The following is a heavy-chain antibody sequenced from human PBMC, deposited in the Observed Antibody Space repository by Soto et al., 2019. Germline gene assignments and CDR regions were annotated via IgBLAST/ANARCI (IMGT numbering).Heavy chain of an antibody. CDR2: IYSGGST. V-gene: IGHV3-53*01. D-gene: IGHD2-15*01. J-gene: IGHJ3*02. CDR1: GFTVSSNY. Sequence: GGSLRLSCAASGFTVSSNYMSWVRQAPGEGLEWVTVIYSGGSTYYADSVKGRFTISRDNSKNTLYLQMNSLRAEDTAVYYCARGPGWDALEIWGKGTRVTVS. CDR3: ARGPGWDALEI.